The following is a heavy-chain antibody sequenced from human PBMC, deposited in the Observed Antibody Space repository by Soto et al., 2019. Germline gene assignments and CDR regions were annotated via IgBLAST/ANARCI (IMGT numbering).Heavy chain of an antibody. CDR3: AKGVGYYYYYGMDV. CDR1: GFTFSSYA. V-gene: IGHV3-23*01. Sequence: EVQLLESGGGLVQPGGSLRLSCAASGFTFSSYAMSWVRQAPGKGLEWVSAISGSGGSTYYADSVKGRFTISRDNSKNTVYLQMNSLRAEDTAVYYCAKGVGYYYYYGMDVWGQGTTVTVSS. CDR2: ISGSGGST. D-gene: IGHD2-15*01. J-gene: IGHJ6*02.